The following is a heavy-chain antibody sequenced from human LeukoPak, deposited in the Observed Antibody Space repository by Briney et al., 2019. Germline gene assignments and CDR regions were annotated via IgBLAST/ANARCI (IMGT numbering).Heavy chain of an antibody. V-gene: IGHV4-59*01. D-gene: IGHD3-22*01. Sequence: SETLSLTCTVSGGSMSSYYWSWIREPPGKGLEWIGYIYYSGSTNYNPSLKRRVTISVYPSKNQFSLKLSSVTAADTAVYYCAKRAHYYDSSGYYLDAFDIWGQGTMVTVSS. CDR1: GGSMSSYY. CDR2: IYYSGST. CDR3: AKRAHYYDSSGYYLDAFDI. J-gene: IGHJ3*02.